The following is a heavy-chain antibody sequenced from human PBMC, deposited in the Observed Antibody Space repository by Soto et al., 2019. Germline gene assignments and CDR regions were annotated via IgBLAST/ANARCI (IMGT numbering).Heavy chain of an antibody. V-gene: IGHV4-61*01. CDR2: IYYSGST. D-gene: IGHD5-12*01. Sequence: SETLSLTCTVSGGSVSSGSYYWSWIRQPPGKGLEWIGYIYYSGSTNYNPSLKSRVTISVDTSKNQFSLKLSSVTAADTAVYYCAGGGWLQFFDYWGQGTLVTVSS. CDR3: AGGGWLQFFDY. CDR1: GGSVSSGSYY. J-gene: IGHJ4*02.